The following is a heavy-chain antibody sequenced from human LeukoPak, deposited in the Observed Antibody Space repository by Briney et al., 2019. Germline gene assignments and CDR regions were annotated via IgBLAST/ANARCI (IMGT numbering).Heavy chain of an antibody. V-gene: IGHV1-2*02. CDR1: GPTFSGYY. D-gene: IGHD3-22*01. J-gene: IGHJ4*02. CDR2: INPNSGGR. Sequence: DPVKVSCTASGPTFSGYYMHWVTQSPGHRLEWMGWINPNSGGRNYAQKFQGRVTMTRDTSISTDYMELTSLRSDDTAVLYCARGSAEKDSDSSGFAYWGQGTLVTVSS. CDR3: ARGSAEKDSDSSGFAY.